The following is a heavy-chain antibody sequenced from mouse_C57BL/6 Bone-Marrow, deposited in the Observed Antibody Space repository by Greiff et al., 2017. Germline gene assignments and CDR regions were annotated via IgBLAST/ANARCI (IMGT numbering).Heavy chain of an antibody. CDR1: GYTFTNYW. CDR2: IYPGGGYT. CDR3: ERSPWFAY. V-gene: IGHV1-63*01. Sequence: VQLQQSGAELVRPGTSVKMSCKASGYTFTNYWIGWAKQRPGHGLEWIGDIYPGGGYTNYNEKFKGKATLTADKSSSTAYMQFRSLTSEDSAIYYCERSPWFAYWGQGTLVTVSA. J-gene: IGHJ3*01.